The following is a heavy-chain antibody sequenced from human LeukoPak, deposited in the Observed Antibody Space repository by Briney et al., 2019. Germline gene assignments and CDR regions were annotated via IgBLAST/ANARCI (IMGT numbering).Heavy chain of an antibody. CDR1: GFTFSSYG. CDR2: IWYDGSNK. D-gene: IGHD3-10*01. Sequence: GGSLRLSCAASGFTFSSYGMHWVRQAPGKGLEWVAVIWYDGSNKYYADSVKGRFTISRDNSKNTLYLQMNSLRAEDTAVYYCAKALWFGELSTFDYWGQGTLVTVSS. CDR3: AKALWFGELSTFDY. V-gene: IGHV3-33*06. J-gene: IGHJ4*02.